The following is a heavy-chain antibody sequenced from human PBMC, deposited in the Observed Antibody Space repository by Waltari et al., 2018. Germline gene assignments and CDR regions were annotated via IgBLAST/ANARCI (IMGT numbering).Heavy chain of an antibody. J-gene: IGHJ3*01. CDR3: AKVGVGLTTWYPFDV. CDR1: GFTFSDYG. Sequence: QVHLVESGGGVVQPGGSLRLSCAASGFTFSDYGMHWVGQAPGKGLEWVAFIRYDASDIYYRDSVKGRFTISRDNSKNTLFLQMSSLRPEDTAVYYCAKVGVGLTTWYPFDVWGQGTMVTVSS. CDR2: IRYDASDI. V-gene: IGHV3-30*02. D-gene: IGHD1-1*01.